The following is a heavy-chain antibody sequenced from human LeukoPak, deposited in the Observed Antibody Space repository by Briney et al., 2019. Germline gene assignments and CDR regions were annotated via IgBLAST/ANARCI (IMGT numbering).Heavy chain of an antibody. CDR2: INHSGST. D-gene: IGHD3-10*01. Sequence: SETLSLTCAVYGGSFSGYYWSWIHQPPGKGLEWIGEINHSGSTNYNPSLKSRVTISVDTSKNQFSLKLSSVTAADTAVYYCARGKRITMVRGATHFDYWGQGTLVTVSS. V-gene: IGHV4-34*01. CDR3: ARGKRITMVRGATHFDY. CDR1: GGSFSGYY. J-gene: IGHJ4*02.